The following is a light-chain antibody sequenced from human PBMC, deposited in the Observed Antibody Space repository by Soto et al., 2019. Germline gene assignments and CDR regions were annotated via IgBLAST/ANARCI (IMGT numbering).Light chain of an antibody. CDR2: AAS. Sequence: DIQLTQSPSFLSASVGDRVTITCRASQGISNYLAWYQQKPGEVPQVLIYAASTLQSGVPSRFRGSGSGTEFTLTISRLPPEDFATYYRQKLKSYLYTFGQGTKLEIK. V-gene: IGKV1-9*01. CDR1: QGISNY. CDR3: QKLKSYLYT. J-gene: IGKJ2*01.